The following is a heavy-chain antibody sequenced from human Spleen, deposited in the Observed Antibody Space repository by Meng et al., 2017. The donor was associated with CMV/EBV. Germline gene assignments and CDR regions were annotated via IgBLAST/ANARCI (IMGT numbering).Heavy chain of an antibody. V-gene: IGHV3-30-3*01. J-gene: IGHJ1*01. CDR2: ISYDGSNK. Sequence: LSLTCVASGFTFSSYVMHWVRQAPGKGLEWVALISYDGSNKYSADSVRGRLTVSRDNSKNTLYLQMNSLTPNDTGVYYCARGGMVVIVEEYFHNWGQGTLVTVSS. D-gene: IGHD2-21*01. CDR1: GFTFSSYV. CDR3: ARGGMVVIVEEYFHN.